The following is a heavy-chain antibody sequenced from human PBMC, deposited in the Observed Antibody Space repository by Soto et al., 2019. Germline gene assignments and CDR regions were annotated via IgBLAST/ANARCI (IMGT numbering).Heavy chain of an antibody. D-gene: IGHD2-2*01. V-gene: IGHV3-21*06. Sequence: GGSLRLSCAASGFTFSRYGKNWLRQAPGKGLEWVASISSSTSYVYYADSVKGRFSTSRDNAKNILYLEMYALRTEDTAVYYCARDPSEGRVGNWFESWGQGTLVTVSS. CDR1: GFTFSRYG. CDR3: ARDPSEGRVGNWFES. CDR2: ISSSTSYV. J-gene: IGHJ5*01.